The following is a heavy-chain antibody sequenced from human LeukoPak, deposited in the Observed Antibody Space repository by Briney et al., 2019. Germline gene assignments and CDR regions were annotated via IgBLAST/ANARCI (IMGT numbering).Heavy chain of an antibody. CDR3: ARSSSGYDFWSGYRPYYYYGMDV. J-gene: IGHJ6*02. D-gene: IGHD3-3*01. CDR1: GGSISSYY. Sequence: TLSLTCTVSGGSISSYYWSWLRQPPGKGLEWIGYIYYSGRTNYTPSLKSRVTISVDTSKNQFSLKLSSVTAADTAVYYCARSSSGYDFWSGYRPYYYYGMDVWGQGTTVTVSS. CDR2: IYYSGRT. V-gene: IGHV4-59*01.